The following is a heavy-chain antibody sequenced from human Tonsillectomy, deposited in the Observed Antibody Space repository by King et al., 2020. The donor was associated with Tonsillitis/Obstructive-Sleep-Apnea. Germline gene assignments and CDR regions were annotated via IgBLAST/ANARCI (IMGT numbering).Heavy chain of an antibody. D-gene: IGHD3-10*01. CDR1: GFTFSTYW. CDR2: IKPDGSEK. J-gene: IGHJ6*02. Sequence: VQLVESGGGLVRPGGSLRLSYAASGFTFSTYWMSWVRQAPGKGLEWVANIKPDGSEKYYLDSVKGRFTISRDNAKNSLYLQMNSLRAEDTAVYYCARDGTMIRGVFYYYGMDVWGQGTTVTVSS. V-gene: IGHV3-7*03. CDR3: ARDGTMIRGVFYYYGMDV.